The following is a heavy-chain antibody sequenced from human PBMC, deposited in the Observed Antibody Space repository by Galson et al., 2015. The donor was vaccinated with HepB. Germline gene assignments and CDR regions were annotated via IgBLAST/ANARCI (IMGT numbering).Heavy chain of an antibody. J-gene: IGHJ4*02. Sequence: SVKVSCKASGYIFTDYYIHWVRQAPGQGLEWMGILNTSGGTTTYAQKFQGRVTMTRDTSTSTVYMELSSLRSEDTAVYYCARAIFDFWSGPTDYWGQGTLVTVSS. D-gene: IGHD3-3*01. CDR3: ARAIFDFWSGPTDY. V-gene: IGHV1-46*01. CDR2: LNTSGGTT. CDR1: GYIFTDYY.